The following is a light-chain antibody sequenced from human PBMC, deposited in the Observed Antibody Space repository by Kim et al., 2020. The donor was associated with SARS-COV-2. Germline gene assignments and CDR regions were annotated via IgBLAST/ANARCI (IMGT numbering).Light chain of an antibody. CDR1: QSVSSN. Sequence: EIVMTQSPATLSVSPGERATLSCRASQSVSSNLAWYQQKPGQAPRLLIYDASTRATGIPARFSGSGSGTEFTLTISSLQSEDFAVYYCQQYDNWPPTFGQRTKLEI. CDR3: QQYDNWPPT. V-gene: IGKV3-15*01. CDR2: DAS. J-gene: IGKJ2*01.